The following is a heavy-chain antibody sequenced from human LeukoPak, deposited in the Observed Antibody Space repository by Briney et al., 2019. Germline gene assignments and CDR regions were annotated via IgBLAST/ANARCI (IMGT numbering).Heavy chain of an antibody. CDR1: GFTVSSNY. CDR3: ARIAYYDDAFDI. Sequence: GGSLRLSCAASGFTVSSNYMTWVRQAPGKGLEWVSVIYSGDSTNYADSVKGRFTISRENAKNSLYLQMNSLRAGDTAVYYCARIAYYDDAFDIWGQGTMVTVSS. D-gene: IGHD3-22*01. CDR2: IYSGDST. J-gene: IGHJ3*02. V-gene: IGHV3-53*01.